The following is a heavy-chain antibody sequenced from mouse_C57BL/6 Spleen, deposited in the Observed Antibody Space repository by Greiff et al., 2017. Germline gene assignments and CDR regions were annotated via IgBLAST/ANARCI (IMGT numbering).Heavy chain of an antibody. CDR3: ARRRDGGAMDY. Sequence: DVMLVESGGGLVKPGGSLKLSCAASGFTFSDYGMHWVRHAPEKGLEWVAYISSGSSTIYYADTVKGRFTISRDNAKNTLFLQMTSLRSEDTAMYYCARRRDGGAMDYWGQGTSVTVSS. CDR2: ISSGSSTI. J-gene: IGHJ4*01. D-gene: IGHD3-3*01. V-gene: IGHV5-17*01. CDR1: GFTFSDYG.